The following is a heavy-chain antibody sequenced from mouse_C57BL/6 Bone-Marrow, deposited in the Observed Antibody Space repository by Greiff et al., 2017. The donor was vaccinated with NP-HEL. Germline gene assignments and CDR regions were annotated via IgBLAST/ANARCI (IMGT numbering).Heavy chain of an antibody. CDR3: TTVGFAY. D-gene: IGHD1-1*01. V-gene: IGHV14-4*01. Sequence: VQLQQSGAELVRPGASVKLSCTASGFNIKDDYMHWVKQRPEQGLEWIGWIDPENGDTEYDLKFQGKATITADTSSNTAYLQLSSLTSEDTAVYYCTTVGFAYWGQGTLVTVSA. CDR1: GFNIKDDY. J-gene: IGHJ3*01. CDR2: IDPENGDT.